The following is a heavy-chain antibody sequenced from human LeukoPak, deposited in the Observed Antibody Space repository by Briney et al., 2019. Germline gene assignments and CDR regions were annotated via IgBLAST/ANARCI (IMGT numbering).Heavy chain of an antibody. CDR1: GFTFSSYA. CDR3: ARDRDIVVVTETSYYYYGMDV. J-gene: IGHJ6*02. D-gene: IGHD2-21*02. Sequence: GGSLRLSCAASGFTFSSYAMHWVRQAPGKGLEWVAVISYDGSNKYYADSVKGRFTISRDNSKNTLYLQMNSLRAEDTAVYYCARDRDIVVVTETSYYYYGMDVWGQGTTVTVSS. CDR2: ISYDGSNK. V-gene: IGHV3-30-3*01.